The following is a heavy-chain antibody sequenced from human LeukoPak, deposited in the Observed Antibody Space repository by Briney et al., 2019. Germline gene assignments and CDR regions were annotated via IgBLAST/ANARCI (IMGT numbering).Heavy chain of an antibody. J-gene: IGHJ3*02. CDR2: ISGSGGST. Sequence: GSLRLSCAASGFTFSSYAMSWVRQAPGKGLEWVSAISGSGGSTYYADSVKGRSTISRDNSKNTLYLQMNSLRAEDTAVYYCAKQLRYFDWSYDAFDIWGQGTMVTVSS. CDR3: AKQLRYFDWSYDAFDI. D-gene: IGHD3-9*01. CDR1: GFTFSSYA. V-gene: IGHV3-23*01.